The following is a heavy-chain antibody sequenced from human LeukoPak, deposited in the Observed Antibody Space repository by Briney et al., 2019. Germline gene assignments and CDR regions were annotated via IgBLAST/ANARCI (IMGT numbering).Heavy chain of an antibody. CDR1: GFTFSNYW. Sequence: GGSLRLSCAASGFTFSNYWMNWVRQAPGKGLVWVSRINADGSITSYADSVRGRFTISRDNAKNTLYLQMNSLRAEDTAVYYCATLISGWSLYWGQGTLVTVSS. CDR3: ATLISGWSLY. CDR2: INADGSIT. V-gene: IGHV3-74*01. J-gene: IGHJ4*02. D-gene: IGHD6-19*01.